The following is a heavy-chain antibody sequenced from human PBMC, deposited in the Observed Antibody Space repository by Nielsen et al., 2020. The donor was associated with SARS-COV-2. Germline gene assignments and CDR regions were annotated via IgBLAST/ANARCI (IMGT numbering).Heavy chain of an antibody. Sequence: GGSLRLSCAASGFTFSSYAMSWVRQAPGKGLEWVSAISGSGGSTYYADSVKGRFTISRDNSKNTLYLQMNSLRAEDTAVYYCAKDDRMGVGATADYWGQGTLVTVSS. V-gene: IGHV3-23*01. CDR3: AKDDRMGVGATADY. J-gene: IGHJ4*02. D-gene: IGHD1-26*01. CDR1: GFTFSSYA. CDR2: ISGSGGST.